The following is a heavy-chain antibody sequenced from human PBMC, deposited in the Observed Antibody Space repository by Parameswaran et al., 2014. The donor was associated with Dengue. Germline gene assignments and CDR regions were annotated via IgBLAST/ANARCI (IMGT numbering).Heavy chain of an antibody. CDR3: ARTHGAY. V-gene: IGHV5-51*01. D-gene: IGHD4-17*01. Sequence: AGGSLRLSCQASGYSFTTYGIGWVRQMPGTGLEWMGIIFPGGSVIRYSPSFQGQVTISADKSISTAYLQWSSLKASDTAMYYCARTHGAYWGQGTLVTVSS. J-gene: IGHJ4*02. CDR1: GYSFTTYG. CDR2: IFPGGSVI.